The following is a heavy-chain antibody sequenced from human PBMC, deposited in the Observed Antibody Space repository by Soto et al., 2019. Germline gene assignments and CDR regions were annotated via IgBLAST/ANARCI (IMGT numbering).Heavy chain of an antibody. Sequence: KPSETLSLTCTISGGSISVYYWSWIRQPPGQALEWIGYIYDRGSPYYNPSLRSRVIISADTSKNQISLKLTSATAADTTVYYCARGVGSSPPRYWGRGTLVTVS. V-gene: IGHV4-59*01. D-gene: IGHD1-26*01. CDR1: GGSISVYY. J-gene: IGHJ4*02. CDR3: ARGVGSSPPRY. CDR2: IYDRGSP.